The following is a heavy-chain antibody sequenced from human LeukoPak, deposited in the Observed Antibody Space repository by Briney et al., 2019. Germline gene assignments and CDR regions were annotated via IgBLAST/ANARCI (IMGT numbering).Heavy chain of an antibody. J-gene: IGHJ4*02. CDR2: ISGSGGST. V-gene: IGHV3-23*01. CDR1: GITLSNYG. CDR3: AKRGVVIRVILVGFHKEAYYFDS. Sequence: GGSLRLSCAVSGITLSNYGMSWVRQSPGKGLEWVAGISGSGGSTNYADSVKGRFTISRDNPKNTLFLQMNSLRAEDTAVYFCAKRGVVIRVILVGFHKEAYYFDSWGQGALVTVSS. D-gene: IGHD3-22*01.